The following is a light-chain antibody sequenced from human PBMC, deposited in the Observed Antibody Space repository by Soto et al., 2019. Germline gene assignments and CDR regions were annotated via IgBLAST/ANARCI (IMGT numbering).Light chain of an antibody. V-gene: IGKV3-11*01. Sequence: EIVLTQSASTLSWSPGERATLSWRASQSVSSYLAWYQQKPGQAPRLLVYDASNRATGIPARFSGSGSGTDFSLTISSLEPEDFAVYYCQQRSNWPLITFGQGTRLEIK. CDR3: QQRSNWPLIT. J-gene: IGKJ5*01. CDR2: DAS. CDR1: QSVSSY.